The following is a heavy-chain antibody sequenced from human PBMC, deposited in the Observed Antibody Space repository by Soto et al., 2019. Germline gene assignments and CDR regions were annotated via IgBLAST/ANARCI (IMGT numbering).Heavy chain of an antibody. Sequence: GGSLRLSCAASGFICSSYDMSWVRQAPGKGLEWVSTILVDGRTFYVDSVKGRFTISRDGSQNTVYLQMNSLTVGDTALYYCAKATATGGGAFDICGQGTMVTVSS. V-gene: IGHV3-23*01. CDR3: AKATATGGGAFDI. CDR2: ILVDGRT. CDR1: GFICSSYD. J-gene: IGHJ3*02. D-gene: IGHD2-8*02.